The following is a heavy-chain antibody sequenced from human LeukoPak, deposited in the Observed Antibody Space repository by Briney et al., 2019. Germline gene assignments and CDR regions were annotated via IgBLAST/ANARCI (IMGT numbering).Heavy chain of an antibody. Sequence: SVTVSCKASGGTFSSYAISWVRQAPGQGLEWMGRIIPILGIANYAQKFQGRVTITADKSTSTAYMELSSLRSEDTAVYYCAREIGEWSRDAFDIWGQGTMVTVSS. D-gene: IGHD3-10*01. CDR2: IIPILGIA. J-gene: IGHJ3*02. CDR3: AREIGEWSRDAFDI. V-gene: IGHV1-69*04. CDR1: GGTFSSYA.